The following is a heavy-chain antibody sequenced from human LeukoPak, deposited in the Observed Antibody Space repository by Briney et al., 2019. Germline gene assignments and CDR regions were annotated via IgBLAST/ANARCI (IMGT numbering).Heavy chain of an antibody. J-gene: IGHJ4*02. CDR1: GFTFTGYG. CDR2: ISSSSSII. CDR3: ARAGYSSNWRSFDN. V-gene: IGHV3-48*01. D-gene: IGHD6-13*01. Sequence: PGGSLRLSCAASGFTFTGYGMHWVRQAPGKGLEWVSYISSSSSIIYYADSVKGRFTISRDNAKNSLYLQMNSLRAEDTAVYYCARAGYSSNWRSFDNWGQGTLVTVSS.